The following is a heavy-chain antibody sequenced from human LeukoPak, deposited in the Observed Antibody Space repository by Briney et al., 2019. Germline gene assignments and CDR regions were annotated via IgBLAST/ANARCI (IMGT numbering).Heavy chain of an antibody. CDR3: ARVANYYDSSGYYAY. CDR1: GFTFSSYG. J-gene: IGHJ4*02. D-gene: IGHD3-22*01. Sequence: ERSLRLSCAASGFTFSSYGMHWVRQAPGKGLEWVAVIWYDGSNKYYADSVKGRFTISRDNSKNTLYLQMNSLRAEDTAVYYCARVANYYDSSGYYAYWGQGTLVTVSS. V-gene: IGHV3-33*01. CDR2: IWYDGSNK.